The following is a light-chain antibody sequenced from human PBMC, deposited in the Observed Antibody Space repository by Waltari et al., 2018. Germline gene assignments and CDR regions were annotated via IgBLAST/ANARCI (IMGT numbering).Light chain of an antibody. CDR1: SSNIGSNY. Sequence: QSVLTQPPSASGTPGQRVIISCSGSSSNIGSNYVYWYQQLLGTAPKLLICRDQQRPAGVPHRFSGSQSGTSRSLATRGLRSEDEADYYCATWDDRLSDYVFGTGTKVTAL. CDR2: RDQ. V-gene: IGLV1-47*01. CDR3: ATWDDRLSDYV. J-gene: IGLJ1*01.